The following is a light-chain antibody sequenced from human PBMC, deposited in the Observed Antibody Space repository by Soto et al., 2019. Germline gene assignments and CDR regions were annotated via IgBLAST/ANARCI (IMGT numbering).Light chain of an antibody. CDR2: LNN. CDR3: AAWDDSLSGPV. V-gene: IGLV1-47*02. J-gene: IGLJ2*01. Sequence: QSVLTQPPSASGTPGQRVTISCSGGTSSIGRNYVYWYQQFPGTAPKLLIYLNNQRPSGVPDRFSGSKSGTSASLAISGLRSDDEADYYCAAWDDSLSGPVFGGGTKLTVL. CDR1: TSSIGRNY.